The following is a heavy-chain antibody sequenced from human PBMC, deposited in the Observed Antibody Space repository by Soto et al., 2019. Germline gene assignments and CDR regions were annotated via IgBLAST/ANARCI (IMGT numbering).Heavy chain of an antibody. J-gene: IGHJ4*02. CDR2: IRSKAYGGTT. D-gene: IGHD3-3*01. V-gene: IGHV3-49*04. CDR1: GFTFGDYA. CDR3: TRDFGVVINFDY. Sequence: GGSLRLSCTASGFTFGDYAMSWVRQAPGKGLEWVGFIRSKAYGGTTEYAASVKGRFTISRDDSKSIAYLQMNSLKTEDTAVYYCTRDFGVVINFDYWGQGTLVTVSS.